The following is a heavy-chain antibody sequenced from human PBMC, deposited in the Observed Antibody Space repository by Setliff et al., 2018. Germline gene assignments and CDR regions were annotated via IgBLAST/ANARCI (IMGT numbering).Heavy chain of an antibody. Sequence: SETLSLTCTVSGSSFSSYSWSWIRQPPGKGLEWIGYKYYSGSTNSNPSLKSRVTISVDTSKNQFSLKLSSVTAADTAVYYCARWRVWDSGYYPRLSYMDVWGRGTTVTVSS. D-gene: IGHD3-22*01. CDR2: KYYSGST. V-gene: IGHV4-59*08. CDR3: ARWRVWDSGYYPRLSYMDV. CDR1: GSSFSSYS. J-gene: IGHJ6*03.